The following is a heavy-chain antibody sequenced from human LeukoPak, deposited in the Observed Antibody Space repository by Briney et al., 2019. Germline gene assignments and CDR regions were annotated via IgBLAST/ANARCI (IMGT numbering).Heavy chain of an antibody. CDR2: IYSGGST. CDR3: ARDLGYYDSTGYYPY. V-gene: IGHV3-53*01. D-gene: IGHD3-22*01. J-gene: IGHJ4*02. Sequence: GGSLRLSCAASGFTVSSNYMSWVRQAPGKGLEWVSLIYSGGSTYYSDAVKGRFTISNDNSKNTLFLQMNSLRAEDTAVYYCARDLGYYDSTGYYPYWGQGPLVTVSS. CDR1: GFTVSSNY.